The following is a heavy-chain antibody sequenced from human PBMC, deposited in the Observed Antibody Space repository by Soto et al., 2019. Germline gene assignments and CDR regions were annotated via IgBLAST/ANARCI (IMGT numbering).Heavy chain of an antibody. D-gene: IGHD2-2*01. J-gene: IGHJ6*02. CDR1: GYTFTSYY. CDR3: ARTQTASHYNYGRDV. CDR2: INPSGTTT. V-gene: IGHV1-46*01. Sequence: QVQLVQSGAEVKKPGASVKVSCKASGYTFTSYYMHWVRQAPGQGLEWMGIINPSGTTTDYAQKFQGRGTMTRDTSTSTYYMALSSLRSEDTAVYYCARTQTASHYNYGRDVWGQGTTVTVPS.